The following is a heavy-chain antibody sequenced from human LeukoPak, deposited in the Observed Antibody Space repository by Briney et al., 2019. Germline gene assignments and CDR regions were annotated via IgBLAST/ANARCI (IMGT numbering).Heavy chain of an antibody. V-gene: IGHV3-66*01. CDR3: AKDYGDYEGSFDY. CDR1: GFTVSSNY. J-gene: IGHJ4*02. Sequence: PGGSLRLSCAASGFTVSSNYMSWVRQAPGKGLEWVSIIYSGGSTYYADSVKGRFTISRDNSKNTLYLQMNSLRAEDTAVYYCAKDYGDYEGSFDYWGQGTLVTVSS. D-gene: IGHD4-17*01. CDR2: IYSGGST.